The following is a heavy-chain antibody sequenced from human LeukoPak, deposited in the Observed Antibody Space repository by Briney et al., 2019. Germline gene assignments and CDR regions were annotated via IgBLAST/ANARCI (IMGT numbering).Heavy chain of an antibody. D-gene: IGHD6-19*01. Sequence: ASVKVSCTASGYTFTDYYMYWVRQAPGQGLEWMGWMNPNSGDTNYAQKFQGRVTMTRDTSVSTSYMELNTLRFDDTAFYHCATVWRTASSGSNWFDPWGQGTLVTVSS. J-gene: IGHJ5*02. CDR3: ATVWRTASSGSNWFDP. V-gene: IGHV1-2*02. CDR1: GYTFTDYY. CDR2: MNPNSGDT.